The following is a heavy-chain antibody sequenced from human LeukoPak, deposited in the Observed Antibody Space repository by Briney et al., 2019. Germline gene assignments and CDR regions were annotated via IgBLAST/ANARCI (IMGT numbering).Heavy chain of an antibody. CDR1: GFTFSSFS. Sequence: PGGSLRLSWAASGFTFSSFSMNWVRQAPGKGLEWVSSISPSGSLISYADSVKGRFTISRDNTNNSVYLQMSSLRVEDTGVYYCASTPLKIQPAAWGQGTLVAVSS. CDR3: ASTPLKIQPAA. CDR2: ISPSGSLI. V-gene: IGHV3-21*01. J-gene: IGHJ4*02. D-gene: IGHD5-18*01.